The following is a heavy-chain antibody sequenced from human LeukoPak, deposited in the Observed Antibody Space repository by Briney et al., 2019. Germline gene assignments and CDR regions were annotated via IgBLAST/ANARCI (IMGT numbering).Heavy chain of an antibody. Sequence: GGSLRLSCAASGFSFSIHWMTWVRQAPGKGLEWVGNIKQDGSEKYYVDSVKGRFTISRDNAENSLYLEMNSLRAEDTAVYYCARGPQPYCSGGSCPFDIWGQGTMVTVSS. CDR1: GFSFSIHW. D-gene: IGHD2-15*01. CDR3: ARGPQPYCSGGSCPFDI. J-gene: IGHJ3*02. V-gene: IGHV3-7*04. CDR2: IKQDGSEK.